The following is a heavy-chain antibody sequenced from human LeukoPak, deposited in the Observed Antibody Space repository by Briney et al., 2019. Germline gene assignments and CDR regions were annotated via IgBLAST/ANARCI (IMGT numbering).Heavy chain of an antibody. Sequence: SETLSLTCTVSGGSISSYYWSWIRQPPGKGLEWTGYIYYSGSTNYNPSLKSRVTISVDTSKNQFSLKLSSVTAADTAVYYCARAEQQLGYYFDYWGQGTLVTVSS. V-gene: IGHV4-59*01. CDR1: GGSISSYY. J-gene: IGHJ4*02. CDR2: IYYSGST. CDR3: ARAEQQLGYYFDY. D-gene: IGHD6-13*01.